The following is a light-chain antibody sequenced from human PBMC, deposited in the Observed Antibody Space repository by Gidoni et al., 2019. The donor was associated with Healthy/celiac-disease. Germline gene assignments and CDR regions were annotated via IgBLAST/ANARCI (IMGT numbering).Light chain of an antibody. Sequence: SVLTPPPSASGTPGQRVTISCSGSSSNIGSNTVNWYQQLPGTAPKLLIYSNNQRPSGVPDRFSGSKSGTSASLAISGLQSEDEADYYCAAWDDSLNGWVFGGGTKLTVL. CDR3: AAWDDSLNGWV. CDR1: SSNIGSNT. CDR2: SNN. V-gene: IGLV1-44*01. J-gene: IGLJ3*02.